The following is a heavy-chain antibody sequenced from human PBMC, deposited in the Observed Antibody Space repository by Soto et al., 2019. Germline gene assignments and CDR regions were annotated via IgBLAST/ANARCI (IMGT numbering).Heavy chain of an antibody. CDR1: GFTFSSID. D-gene: IGHD2-2*01. CDR2: ISASGDST. J-gene: IGHJ6*02. CDR3: TKRQVVPTTSLFGTDYYYGLDV. Sequence: GGSLRLSCAASGFTFSSIDMNWVRQAPGKGLEWVSIISASGDSTSYADSVKGRFTVSRDNSENTLYLQMDRLRAEDTAVYYCTKRQVVPTTSLFGTDYYYGLDVWGQGTTVTVSS. V-gene: IGHV3-23*01.